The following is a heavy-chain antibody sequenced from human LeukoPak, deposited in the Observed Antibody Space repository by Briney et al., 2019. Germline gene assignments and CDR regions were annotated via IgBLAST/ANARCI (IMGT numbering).Heavy chain of an antibody. CDR2: ISGSGGST. CDR3: AREGYCSSTSCYREFDY. CDR1: GFTFGSYA. V-gene: IGHV3-23*01. Sequence: GGSLRLSCAASGFTFGSYAMSWVRQAPGKGLEWVSAISGSGGSTYYADSVKGRFTISRDNSKNTLYLQMNSLRAEDTAVYYCAREGYCSSTSCYREFDYWGQGTLVTVSS. J-gene: IGHJ4*02. D-gene: IGHD2-2*01.